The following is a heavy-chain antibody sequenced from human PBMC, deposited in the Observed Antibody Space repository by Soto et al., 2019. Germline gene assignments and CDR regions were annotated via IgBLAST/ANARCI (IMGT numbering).Heavy chain of an antibody. CDR3: TVGGGWLTDY. CDR1: GGSLSSGF. CDR2: IHYSGTT. J-gene: IGHJ4*02. D-gene: IGHD5-12*01. V-gene: IGHV4-59*01. Sequence: QVQLQESGPGLVKPSETLSLTCSVSGGSLSSGFWGWFRQPPGKGLEWIGFIHYSGTTTYNPSLPCRLTISLDTSKNHFSLRLSSVTAADTALYYGTVGGGWLTDYWGQGTLVTVSS.